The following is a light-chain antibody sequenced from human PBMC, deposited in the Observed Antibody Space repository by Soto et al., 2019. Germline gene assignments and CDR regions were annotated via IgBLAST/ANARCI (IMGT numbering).Light chain of an antibody. J-gene: IGKJ2*01. CDR3: QQYYRTPYT. Sequence: DIVMTQSPASLAVSLGERATINCKSSQRVLYSSNNKNYLAWYQQKPGQPPKLLIYWASTRESGVPDRFSGSGSGTDFTLTISRLQAEDVAVYYCQQYYRTPYTFGQGTKLEIK. CDR2: WAS. V-gene: IGKV4-1*01. CDR1: QRVLYSSNNKNY.